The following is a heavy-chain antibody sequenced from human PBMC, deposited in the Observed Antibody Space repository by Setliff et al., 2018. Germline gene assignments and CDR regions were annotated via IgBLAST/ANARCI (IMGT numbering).Heavy chain of an antibody. CDR3: ARPSRGQGGYDDRINGFDI. D-gene: IGHD5-12*01. Sequence: PGESLKISCEGSGYSFTNYWIAWVRQMPGKGLEWMGIIYPGDSDIRYSPSFQGQVAFSVDKSINTAYLQWSSLKASDTAMCYCARPSRGQGGYDDRINGFDIWGQGTIVTVSS. J-gene: IGHJ3*02. CDR2: IYPGDSDI. CDR1: GYSFTNYW. V-gene: IGHV5-51*01.